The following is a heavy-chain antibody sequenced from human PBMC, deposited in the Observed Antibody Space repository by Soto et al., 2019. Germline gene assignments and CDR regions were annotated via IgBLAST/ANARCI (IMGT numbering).Heavy chain of an antibody. V-gene: IGHV3-15*01. CDR1: GFTFSNAW. J-gene: IGHJ3*02. Sequence: EVQLVESGGGLVKPGGSLRLSCAASGFTFSNAWMSWVRQAPGKGLEWVGRIKSKTDGGTTDYAAPVKGRFTISRDDSKNTLYLQMNSLKTEDTAVYYCTKDLRNLWFGDIPPADAFDIWGQGTMVTVSS. CDR3: TKDLRNLWFGDIPPADAFDI. D-gene: IGHD3-10*01. CDR2: IKSKTDGGTT.